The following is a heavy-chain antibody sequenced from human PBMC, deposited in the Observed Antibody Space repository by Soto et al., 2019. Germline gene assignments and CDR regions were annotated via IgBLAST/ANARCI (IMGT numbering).Heavy chain of an antibody. D-gene: IGHD2-2*01. CDR3: ARDRGGYCISTSCYNWFDP. CDR1: GGTFSSYA. Sequence: SVKVSCKASGGTFSSYAISWVRQAPGQGLEWMGGIIPIFGTANYAQKFQGRVTITADESTSTAYMELSSLRSEDTAVYYCARDRGGYCISTSCYNWFDPWGQGTLVTVSS. CDR2: IIPIFGTA. V-gene: IGHV1-69*13. J-gene: IGHJ5*02.